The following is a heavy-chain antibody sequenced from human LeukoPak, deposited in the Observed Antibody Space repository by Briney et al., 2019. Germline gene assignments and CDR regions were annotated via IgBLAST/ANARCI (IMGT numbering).Heavy chain of an antibody. CDR2: IYYSGST. D-gene: IGHD3-10*01. Sequence: SETLSLTCTVSSGSISSYYWSWIRQPPGKGLEWIGYIYYSGSTNYNPSLKSRVTISVDTSKNQFSLRLSSVTAADTAVYYCARVSLSSGVPFDYWGQGTLVTVSA. CDR1: SGSISSYY. CDR3: ARVSLSSGVPFDY. J-gene: IGHJ4*02. V-gene: IGHV4-59*01.